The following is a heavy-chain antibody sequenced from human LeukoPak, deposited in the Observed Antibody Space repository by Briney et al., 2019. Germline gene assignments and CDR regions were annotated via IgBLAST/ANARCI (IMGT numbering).Heavy chain of an antibody. CDR1: GGSVSSGSYY. CDR3: ARDNGPYYYGMDV. V-gene: IGHV4-61*01. D-gene: IGHD4-17*01. J-gene: IGHJ6*02. CDR2: IYYSGST. Sequence: ASETLSLTCTVSGGSVSSGSYYWSWIRQPPGKGLEWIGYIYYSGSTNYNPSLKSRVTISVDTSKNQFSLKLSSVTAADTAVYYCARDNGPYYYGMDVWGQGTTVTVSS.